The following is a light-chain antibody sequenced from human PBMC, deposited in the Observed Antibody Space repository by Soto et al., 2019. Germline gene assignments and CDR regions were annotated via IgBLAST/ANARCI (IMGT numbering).Light chain of an antibody. CDR2: DAS. CDR3: QQYSSYLNS. CDR1: QSISSW. J-gene: IGKJ2*01. Sequence: DIQMTQSPSTLSASIGDRVTITCRASQSISSWLAWYQQKPGVAPKLLIYDASRLESGVPSTFSGSGSGTEFTLTISCLQPDDFATYYCQQYSSYLNSFGQGTKLEIK. V-gene: IGKV1-5*01.